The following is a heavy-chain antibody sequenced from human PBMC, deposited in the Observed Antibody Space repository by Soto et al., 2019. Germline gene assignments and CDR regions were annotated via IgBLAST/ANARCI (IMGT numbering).Heavy chain of an antibody. J-gene: IGHJ5*02. V-gene: IGHV1-69*02. CDR1: GVNFSSYR. CDR3: ASLDVDIVATPQRFPFDP. CDR2: IIPILGIA. D-gene: IGHD5-12*01. Sequence: GAGVKVSCTSSGVNFSSYRISCVRQSPGQGLEWMGRIIPILGIANYAQKFQGRVTITADKSTSTAYMELSSLRSEDTAVYYCASLDVDIVATPQRFPFDPWGQGTLVTVSS.